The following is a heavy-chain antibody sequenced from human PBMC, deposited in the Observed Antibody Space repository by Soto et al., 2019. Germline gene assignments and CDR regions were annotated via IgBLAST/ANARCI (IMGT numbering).Heavy chain of an antibody. Sequence: GASVKVSCKASGYTFTGYYMRWVRQAPGQGLEWMGWINPNSGGTNYAQKFQGRVTMTRDTSISTAYMELSRLRSDDTAVYYCSTRGGGSYRYYYYGMDVWGQGTTVTVSS. CDR1: GYTFTGYY. CDR2: INPNSGGT. D-gene: IGHD1-26*01. CDR3: STRGGGSYRYYYYGMDV. V-gene: IGHV1-2*02. J-gene: IGHJ6*02.